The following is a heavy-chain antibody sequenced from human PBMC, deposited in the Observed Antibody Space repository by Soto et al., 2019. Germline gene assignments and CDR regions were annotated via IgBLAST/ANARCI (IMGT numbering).Heavy chain of an antibody. V-gene: IGHV6-1*01. J-gene: IGHJ4*02. Sequence: KQSQTLSLTCAISGDSVSSNSAAWNWIRQSPSRGLEWLGRTYYRSKWYNDYAVSEKSRITINPDTSKNQFSLQLNSVTPEDTAVYYCAREGGDSSSAGNFDYWGQGTLVTVSS. CDR2: TYYRSKWYN. D-gene: IGHD6-6*01. CDR3: AREGGDSSSAGNFDY. CDR1: GDSVSSNSAA.